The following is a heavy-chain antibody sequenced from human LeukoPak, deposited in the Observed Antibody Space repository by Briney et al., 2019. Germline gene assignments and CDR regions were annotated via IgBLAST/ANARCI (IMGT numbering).Heavy chain of an antibody. J-gene: IGHJ4*02. V-gene: IGHV1-2*02. CDR1: GYTFTGYY. Sequence: GASVKVSCKASGYTFTGYYMHWVRQAPGQGLEWMGWINPNSGGTNYAQKFQGRVTMTRDTSISTAYMELSRLRSDDTAVYYCARVLILWFGELGYWGQGTLVTVSS. CDR3: ARVLILWFGELGY. D-gene: IGHD3-10*01. CDR2: INPNSGGT.